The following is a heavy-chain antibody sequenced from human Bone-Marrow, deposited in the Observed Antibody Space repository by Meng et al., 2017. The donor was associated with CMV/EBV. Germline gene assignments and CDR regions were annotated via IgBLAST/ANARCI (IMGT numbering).Heavy chain of an antibody. D-gene: IGHD2-2*01. CDR3: ARDIYCSSTSCSWNWFDP. CDR1: GFIFSSYS. V-gene: IGHV3-21*01. CDR2: ISSSSTYI. Sequence: GESLKISCAVSGFIFSSYSMNWVRQAPGKGLEWVSSISSSSTYISYADSVKGRFTISRDNTKNSLYLQMNSLRAEDTAVYYCARDIYCSSTSCSWNWFDPWGQGTLVTVSS. J-gene: IGHJ5*02.